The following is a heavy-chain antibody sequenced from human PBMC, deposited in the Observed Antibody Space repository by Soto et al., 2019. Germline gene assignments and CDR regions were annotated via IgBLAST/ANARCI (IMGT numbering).Heavy chain of an antibody. V-gene: IGHV3-74*01. D-gene: IGHD6-19*01. J-gene: IGHJ4*02. CDR2: INSDGSST. CDR1: GFTFSSYW. CDR3: ASASGWETRAIDY. Sequence: VGSLRLSCAASGFTFSSYWMHWVRQAPGKGLVWVSRINSDGSSTSYADSVKGRFTISRDNAKNTLYLQMNSLRAEDTAVYYCASASGWETRAIDYWGQGTLVTVSS.